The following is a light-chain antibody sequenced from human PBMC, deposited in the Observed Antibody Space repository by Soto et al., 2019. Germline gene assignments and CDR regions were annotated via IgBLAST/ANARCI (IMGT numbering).Light chain of an antibody. Sequence: IQLTQSPSSLSASVGDRVTITCRASQGISSYLAWYQQKPGKAPKLLIYAASTLQSGVPSRFSGSGSGTDFTLTIRSQQPEDFATYYCQKLNSYPTFGPGTKLDIK. CDR1: QGISSY. CDR2: AAS. CDR3: QKLNSYPT. J-gene: IGKJ3*01. V-gene: IGKV1-9*01.